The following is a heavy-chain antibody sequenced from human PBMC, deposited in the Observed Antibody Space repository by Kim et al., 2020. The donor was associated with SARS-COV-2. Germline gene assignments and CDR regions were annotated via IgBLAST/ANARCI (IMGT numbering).Heavy chain of an antibody. CDR1: GDSSSAYY. CDR3: ARFLNDCSSASCYHYWFDP. D-gene: IGHD2-2*01. Sequence: SETLSLTCAVYGDSSSAYYWSWIRQPPGKGLEWVGEINRGGGTNYNPSLESRLTISIDTSKNHFSLKLSSVTAADTAVYYCARFLNDCSSASCYHYWFDPGGQGTLVTVSS. CDR2: INRGGGT. J-gene: IGHJ5*02. V-gene: IGHV4-34*01.